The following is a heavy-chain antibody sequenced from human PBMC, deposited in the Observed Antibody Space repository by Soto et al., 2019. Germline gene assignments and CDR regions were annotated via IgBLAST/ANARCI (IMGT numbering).Heavy chain of an antibody. V-gene: IGHV3-23*01. CDR3: AKDGXXGLYYFDY. J-gene: IGHJ4*02. Sequence: GGSLRLSCAASGFTFSSXAMXWXRQAPGKGLEWFSVXGGGGGGTYYDAPVKGRSTISRDNSKNTLYLQMNSLRAEDTAVYYCAKDGXXGLYYFDYWGQGTLVTVSS. CDR1: GFTFSSXA. CDR2: XGGGGGGT.